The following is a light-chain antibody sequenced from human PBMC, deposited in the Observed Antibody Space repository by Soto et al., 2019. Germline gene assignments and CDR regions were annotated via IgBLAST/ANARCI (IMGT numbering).Light chain of an antibody. J-gene: IGKJ2*01. CDR3: QQDGSSPLYT. CDR1: QSINSRY. Sequence: EIVLTQSPGTLSLSPGERATLSCRASQSINSRYLAWYQQKPGQAPRLLIYGASSRAPRIPDRFSGSGSGTDFTLTISRLEPEDFAVYYCQQDGSSPLYTFGQGTKLEI. CDR2: GAS. V-gene: IGKV3-20*01.